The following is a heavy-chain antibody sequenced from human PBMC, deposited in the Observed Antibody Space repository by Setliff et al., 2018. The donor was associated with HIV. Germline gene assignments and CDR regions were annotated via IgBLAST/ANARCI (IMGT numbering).Heavy chain of an antibody. V-gene: IGHV3-33*01. D-gene: IGHD6-19*01. CDR3: ARASYSSGWYAVMDV. CDR1: RFSFKTYG. Sequence: GGSLRLSCTASRFSFKTYGMHWVRQAPGKGLEWVAFIWYDRSNKYYADSVKGRFTISRDNSKNSLYLQMNSLRVEDTAVYYCARASYSSGWYAVMDVWGKGTTVTVSS. CDR2: IWYDRSNK. J-gene: IGHJ6*03.